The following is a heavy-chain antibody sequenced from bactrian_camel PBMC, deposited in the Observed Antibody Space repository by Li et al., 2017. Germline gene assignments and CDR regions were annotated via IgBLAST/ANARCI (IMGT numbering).Heavy chain of an antibody. J-gene: IGHJ4*01. CDR2: IDRDGRT. V-gene: IGHV3S55*01. CDR3: ARIISRLYCKADSVPIWWGV. D-gene: IGHD7*01. Sequence: HVQLVESGGGSVQAGGSLSLACVFSDFTVDRNRAGWFRQAPGKEHERVATIDRDGRTTYAESAKGRFTISKDNAKNSLYLEMNSLKPEDTAMYSCARIISRLYCKADSVPIWWGVRGQGTQVTVS. CDR1: DFTVDRNR.